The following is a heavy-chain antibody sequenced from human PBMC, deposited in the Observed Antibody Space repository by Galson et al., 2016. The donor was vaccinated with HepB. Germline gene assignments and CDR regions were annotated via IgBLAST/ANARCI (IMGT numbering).Heavy chain of an antibody. V-gene: IGHV1-18*04. CDR2: ISAYNGNT. J-gene: IGHJ4*02. CDR3: ARDRDCTGYYGEVGDY. D-gene: IGHD3-22*01. CDR1: GYTFTSYS. Sequence: SCKASGYTFTSYSITWVRQAPGQGLEWMGWISAYNGNTNYAQNLLDRVTMTTDTSTSTAYMELRSLRSDDTAVYYCARDRDCTGYYGEVGDYWGQGTLVTVSS.